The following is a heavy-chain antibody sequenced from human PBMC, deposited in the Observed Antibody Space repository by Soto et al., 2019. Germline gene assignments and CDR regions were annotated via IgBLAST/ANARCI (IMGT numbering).Heavy chain of an antibody. J-gene: IGHJ4*02. Sequence: PGGSLRLSCAASGFTFDDYAMHWVRQAPGKGLEWVSGISWNSGSIGYADSVKGRFTISRDNAKNSLYLQMNSLRAEDTAVYYCLTMIVVVTDGGYWGQGTLVTVSS. CDR2: ISWNSGSI. CDR1: GFTFDDYA. CDR3: LTMIVVVTDGGY. D-gene: IGHD3-22*01. V-gene: IGHV3-9*01.